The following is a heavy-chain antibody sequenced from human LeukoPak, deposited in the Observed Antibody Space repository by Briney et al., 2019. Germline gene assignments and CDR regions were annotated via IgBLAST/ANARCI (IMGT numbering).Heavy chain of an antibody. CDR3: ARVPMALFTMDV. V-gene: IGHV4-59*01. CDR2: VYYSGST. J-gene: IGHJ6*03. D-gene: IGHD2-8*01. CDR1: GGSISSYY. Sequence: PSETLSLTCTVSGGSISSYYWNWIRQPPGKGLEWIGYVYYSGSTNYNPSLKSRVTISVDTSKNQFSLKLSSVTAADTAVYYCARVPMALFTMDVWGKGTTVTVSS.